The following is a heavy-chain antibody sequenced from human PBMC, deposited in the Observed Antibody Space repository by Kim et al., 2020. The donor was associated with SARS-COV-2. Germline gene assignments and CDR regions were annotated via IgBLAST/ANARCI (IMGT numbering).Heavy chain of an antibody. J-gene: IGHJ6*02. CDR3: ASLPTYYYDSSGLAPRV. D-gene: IGHD3-22*01. V-gene: IGHV3-7*01. CDR1: GFTFSSYW. Sequence: GGSLRLSCAASGFTFSSYWMSWVRQAPGKGLEWVANIKQDGSEKYYVDSVKGRFTISRDNAKNSLYLQMNSLRAEDTAVYYCASLPTYYYDSSGLAPRVWGQGTTVTVSS. CDR2: IKQDGSEK.